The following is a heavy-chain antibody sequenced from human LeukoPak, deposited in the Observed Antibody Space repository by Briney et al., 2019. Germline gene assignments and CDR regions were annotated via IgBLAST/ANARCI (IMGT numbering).Heavy chain of an antibody. V-gene: IGHV1-3*01. CDR3: ARYSGSYPD. Sequence: GASVKVSCKASGYTFSSYAIDWVRQAPGQRLEWMGWINAGNGNTKYSQKFQGRVTITRDTSASTAYMELSSLRSEDTVVYYCARYSGSYPDWGQGTLVTVSS. D-gene: IGHD1-26*01. J-gene: IGHJ4*02. CDR1: GYTFSSYA. CDR2: INAGNGNT.